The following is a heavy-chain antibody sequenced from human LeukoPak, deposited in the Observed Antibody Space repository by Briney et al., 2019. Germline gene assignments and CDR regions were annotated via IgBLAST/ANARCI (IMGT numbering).Heavy chain of an antibody. Sequence: GRSLRLSCAASGFTFSSYAMSWVRQAPGKGLEWVSFISPSADRTSNADSVEGRFTISRDNPRNTLYLQMNSLRDEDTAVYYCAIMHGYYDGSGYWVQWGQGTLVTVSS. CDR3: AIMHGYYDGSGYWVQ. CDR1: GFTFSSYA. D-gene: IGHD3-22*01. V-gene: IGHV3-23*01. J-gene: IGHJ4*02. CDR2: ISPSADRT.